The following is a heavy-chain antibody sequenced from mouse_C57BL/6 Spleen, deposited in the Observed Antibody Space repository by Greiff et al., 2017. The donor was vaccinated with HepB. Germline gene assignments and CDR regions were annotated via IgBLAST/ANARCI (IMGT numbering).Heavy chain of an antibody. CDR1: GFTFSSYA. V-gene: IGHV5-4*01. J-gene: IGHJ2*01. Sequence: VQLKESGGGLVKPGGSLKLSCAASGFTFSSYAMSWVRQTPEKRLEWVATISDGGSYTYYPDNVKGRFTISRDNAKNNLYLQMSHLKSEDTAMYYCAREGDSIYFDYWGQGTTLTVSS. CDR2: ISDGGSYT. D-gene: IGHD2-10*02. CDR3: AREGDSIYFDY.